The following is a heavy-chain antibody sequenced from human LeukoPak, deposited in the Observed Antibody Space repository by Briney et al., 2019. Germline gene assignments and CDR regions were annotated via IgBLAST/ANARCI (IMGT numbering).Heavy chain of an antibody. CDR1: GGSFSGYY. CDR2: INHRGST. J-gene: IGHJ4*02. Sequence: PSETLSLTCAVYGGSFSGYYWSWLRQPPGRGLEWIGEINHRGSTNRNSSLRSRVTISVDTSKNQFSLKVTSVIAADTAVYYCARVPESVGINYFDYWGQGILVTVSS. CDR3: ARVPESVGINYFDY. V-gene: IGHV4-34*01. D-gene: IGHD1-26*01.